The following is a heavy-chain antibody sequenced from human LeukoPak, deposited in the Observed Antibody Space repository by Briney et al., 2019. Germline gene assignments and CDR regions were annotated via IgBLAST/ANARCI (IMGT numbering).Heavy chain of an antibody. V-gene: IGHV1-2*02. Sequence: ASVKVSCKASGYTFTGYYMHWVRQAPGQGLEWMGWINPNSGGTNYAQKFQGRVTISADKSTSTAYMELSRLTSEDTAVYYCAREQQGKYYDINNSIEYYFDYWGQGTPVTVSS. CDR2: INPNSGGT. CDR1: GYTFTGYY. J-gene: IGHJ4*02. D-gene: IGHD3-22*01. CDR3: AREQQGKYYDINNSIEYYFDY.